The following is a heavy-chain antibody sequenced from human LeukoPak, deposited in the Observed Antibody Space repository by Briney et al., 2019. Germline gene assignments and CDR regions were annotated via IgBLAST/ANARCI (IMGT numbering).Heavy chain of an antibody. J-gene: IGHJ4*02. Sequence: SETLSLTCTVSGGSISSYYWSWIRQPPGKGLEWIGYISYRGSTNYNPSLNNRVTISLDTSKNQFSLKVTSVTAADTAVYYCARGERPGPDYWGPGILVTVPS. CDR2: ISYRGST. CDR1: GGSISSYY. D-gene: IGHD2-8*02. CDR3: ARGERPGPDY. V-gene: IGHV4-59*01.